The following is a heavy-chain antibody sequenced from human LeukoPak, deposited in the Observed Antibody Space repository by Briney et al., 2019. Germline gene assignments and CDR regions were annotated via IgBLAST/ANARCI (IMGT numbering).Heavy chain of an antibody. Sequence: GESLKISCKGSGYSFTSYWIGWVRQMPGKGLEWMGIIYPGDSDTRYSPSFQGQVTISADKSISTAYLQWSSLKASDTAMYYCARAGYTKLRYYYYGMDVWGQGTTVTVSS. D-gene: IGHD6-13*01. J-gene: IGHJ6*02. CDR1: GYSFTSYW. CDR2: IYPGDSDT. V-gene: IGHV5-51*01. CDR3: ARAGYTKLRYYYYGMDV.